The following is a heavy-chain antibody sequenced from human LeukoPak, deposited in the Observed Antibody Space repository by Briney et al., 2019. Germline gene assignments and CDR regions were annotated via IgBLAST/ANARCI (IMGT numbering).Heavy chain of an antibody. D-gene: IGHD4-17*01. V-gene: IGHV3-21*01. CDR2: ISSSSSYN. CDR3: ARDLQGTTVTKLGEGTT. CDR1: GFTFSSFS. J-gene: IGHJ5*02. Sequence: GGTLRLSGAASGFTFSSFSMNWVPQGPGKGLEWIFSISSSSSYNSYADPVKGRFTISRDNAKNSLYLQMNSLRAADTAVYYRARDLQGTTVTKLGEGTTWGQGTLVTVSS.